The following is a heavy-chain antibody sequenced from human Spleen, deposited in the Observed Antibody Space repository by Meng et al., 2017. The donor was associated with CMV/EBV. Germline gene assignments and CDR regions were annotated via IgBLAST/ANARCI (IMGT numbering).Heavy chain of an antibody. CDR2: INHSGST. CDR3: ARVAAAGRGMDV. J-gene: IGHJ6*02. D-gene: IGHD6-13*01. Sequence: GSLRLSCAVYGGSFSGYYWSWIRQPPGKGLEWIGEINHSGSTNYNPSLKSRVTISVDTSKNQFSLKLSSVTAADTAVYYCARVAAAGRGMDVWGQGTTVTVSS. V-gene: IGHV4-34*01. CDR1: GGSFSGYY.